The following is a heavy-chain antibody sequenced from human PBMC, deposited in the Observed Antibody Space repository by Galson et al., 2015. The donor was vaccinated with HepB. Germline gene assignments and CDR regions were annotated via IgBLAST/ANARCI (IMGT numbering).Heavy chain of an antibody. D-gene: IGHD5-18*01. CDR1: GFTFSNYA. Sequence: SLRLSCAASGFTFSNYAMSWVRQAPGKGLEWVSTFSGVNSDTYYADSVKDRFTVSRDNSKNQVYLQMNSLRSEGTAVYYCAKDREGDTGDFDSWGQGTLVTVSS. CDR3: AKDREGDTGDFDS. CDR2: FSGVNSDT. J-gene: IGHJ4*02. V-gene: IGHV3-23*01.